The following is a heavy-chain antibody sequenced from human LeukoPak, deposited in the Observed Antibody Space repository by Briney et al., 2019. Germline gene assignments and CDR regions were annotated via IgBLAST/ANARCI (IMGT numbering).Heavy chain of an antibody. CDR2: IYYSGST. V-gene: IGHV4-39*01. J-gene: IGHJ4*02. CDR3: ARLSAAAATDY. CDR1: GGSISSSSYY. D-gene: IGHD6-13*01. Sequence: PSETLSLTCTVSGGSISSSSYYWGWIRQPPGKGLEWIGSIYYSGSTYYNPSLKRRVTISVDTSKNQFSLKLSSVTAADTAVYYCARLSAAAATDYWGQGTLVTVSS.